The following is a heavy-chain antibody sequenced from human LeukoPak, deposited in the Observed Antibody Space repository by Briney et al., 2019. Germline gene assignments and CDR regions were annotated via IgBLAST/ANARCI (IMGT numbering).Heavy chain of an antibody. Sequence: GASVKVSCKASGYTFTSYGISWVRQAPGQGLEWMGWISAYNGNTNYAQKLQGRVTMTTDTSTSTAYMELRSLRSDDTAVYYCARDLPWFGDRYNWFDPRGQGTLVTVSS. J-gene: IGHJ5*02. D-gene: IGHD3-10*01. CDR1: GYTFTSYG. CDR3: ARDLPWFGDRYNWFDP. CDR2: ISAYNGNT. V-gene: IGHV1-18*04.